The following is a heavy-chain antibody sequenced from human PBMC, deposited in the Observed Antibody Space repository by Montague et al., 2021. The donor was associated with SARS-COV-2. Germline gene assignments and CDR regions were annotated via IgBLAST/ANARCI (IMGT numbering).Heavy chain of an antibody. V-gene: IGHV6-1*01. CDR1: GDSVSSNSAA. CDR2: TYYRSKWHN. Sequence: CAISGDSVSSNSAAWNWIRQSPSRGLEWLGRTYYRSKWHNDYAVSVKSRITINPDTSKNQFSLQLNSVTPEDTALYYCARDTRIQLWFDRDYYNGMDVWGQGTTVTVSS. CDR3: ARDTRIQLWFDRDYYNGMDV. D-gene: IGHD5-18*01. J-gene: IGHJ6*02.